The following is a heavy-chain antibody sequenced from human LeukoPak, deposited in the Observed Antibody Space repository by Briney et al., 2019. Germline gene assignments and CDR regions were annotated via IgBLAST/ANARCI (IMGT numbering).Heavy chain of an antibody. CDR3: ATIFNPHYFDY. CDR2: IIPILGIA. V-gene: IGHV1-69*04. J-gene: IGHJ4*02. Sequence: ASVKVSCKASGGTFSSYAISWVRQAPGQGLEWMGRIIPILGIANYAQKFQGRLTITADKSTSTAYMELSSLRSEDTAVYYCATIFNPHYFDYWGQGTLVTVSS. CDR1: GGTFSSYA.